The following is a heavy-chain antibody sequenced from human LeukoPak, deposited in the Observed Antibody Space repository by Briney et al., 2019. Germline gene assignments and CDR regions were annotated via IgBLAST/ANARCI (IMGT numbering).Heavy chain of an antibody. CDR1: GFTFSSYW. J-gene: IGHJ4*02. D-gene: IGHD3-16*01. CDR3: AKSGYNYDSDAYPFIDY. CDR2: INSDGSST. Sequence: GGSLRLSCAASGFTFSSYWMHWVRQAPGKGLVWVSRINSDGSSTSYADSVKGRFTISRDNAKNTLYLQMNSLRAEDTAVYYCAKSGYNYDSDAYPFIDYWGQGTLVTVSS. V-gene: IGHV3-74*01.